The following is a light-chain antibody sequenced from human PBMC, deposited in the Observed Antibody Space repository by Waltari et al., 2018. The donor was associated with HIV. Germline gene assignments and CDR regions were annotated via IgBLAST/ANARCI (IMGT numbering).Light chain of an antibody. J-gene: IGLJ2*01. CDR2: MND. Sequence: QSVLTQPPSASGTLGQRVTIVCSGGTSNLGSNYDTWSQHLPGTSPKLLIYMNDQRPSGVPDRISGSKSGTSASLAISGLRSEDEADYYCASWDDSLGGYWIFGGGTNLTVL. CDR3: ASWDDSLGGYWI. V-gene: IGLV1-47*01. CDR1: TSNLGSNY.